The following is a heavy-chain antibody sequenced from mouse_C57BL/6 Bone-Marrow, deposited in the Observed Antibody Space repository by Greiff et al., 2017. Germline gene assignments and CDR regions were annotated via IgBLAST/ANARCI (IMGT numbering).Heavy chain of an antibody. J-gene: IGHJ1*03. Sequence: EVQGVESGGGLVKPGGSLKLSCAASGFTFSDYGMHWVRQAPEQGLEWVAYISSGSSTIYYADTVKGRFLISRDNAKNTLFLHMTSLRSEDTAMYCCAMTTVPYGYFDVWGTGTTVTVSS. CDR1: GFTFSDYG. V-gene: IGHV5-17*01. CDR3: AMTTVPYGYFDV. D-gene: IGHD1-1*01. CDR2: ISSGSSTI.